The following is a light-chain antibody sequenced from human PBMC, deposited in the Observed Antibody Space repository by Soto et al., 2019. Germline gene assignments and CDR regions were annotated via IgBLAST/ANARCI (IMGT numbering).Light chain of an antibody. Sequence: DIQMTQSPSSVSAAVVEIVTITFRASHVMSIWLAWYQQKPGKAPKLLIFAASTLQSGVPSRFSGSGSRTDFTLTITSLQPEDIATYYCQQTDTLPSTFGQGTRLEIK. CDR3: QQTDTLPST. CDR2: AAS. J-gene: IGKJ5*01. CDR1: HVMSIW. V-gene: IGKV1D-12*01.